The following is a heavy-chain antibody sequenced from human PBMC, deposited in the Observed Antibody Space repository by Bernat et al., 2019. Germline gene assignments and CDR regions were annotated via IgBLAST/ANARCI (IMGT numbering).Heavy chain of an antibody. Sequence: EVQLVESGGGLVKPGGSLRLSCAASGFTFSNAWMSWVRQAPGKGLEWVGRIKSKTDGGTTDYAAPVKGRFTISRDDSKNTLYLQMNRLKTEDTAVYYCTTGAVIAVAGSDYWGQGTLVTVSS. D-gene: IGHD6-19*01. CDR1: GFTFSNAW. CDR2: IKSKTDGGTT. J-gene: IGHJ4*02. V-gene: IGHV3-15*01. CDR3: TTGAVIAVAGSDY.